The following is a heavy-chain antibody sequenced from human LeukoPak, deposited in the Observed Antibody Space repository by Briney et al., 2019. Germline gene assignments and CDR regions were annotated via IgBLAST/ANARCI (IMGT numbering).Heavy chain of an antibody. Sequence: SETLSLTCTVSDVSFSNYYWSWIRQPPGKGLEWIGYMFYSGMTNYSPSFKSRVTMSIDTSKNQFSLKLTSVTAADTAVYYCVLYSSLSVYWGQGTLVTVSS. CDR2: MFYSGMT. D-gene: IGHD3-22*01. V-gene: IGHV4-59*01. J-gene: IGHJ4*02. CDR3: VLYSSLSVY. CDR1: DVSFSNYY.